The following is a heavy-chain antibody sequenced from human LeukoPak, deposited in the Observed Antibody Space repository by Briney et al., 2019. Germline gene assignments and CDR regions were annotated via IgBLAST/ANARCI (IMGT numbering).Heavy chain of an antibody. J-gene: IGHJ6*03. CDR2: IYYTGST. V-gene: IGHV4-39*07. Sequence: SETLSLTCTVSGGSMSNSSYYWGWIRQPPGKGLEWIGSIYYTGSTYYNPSFKSRITISVDTSKNQFSLKLSSVTAADTAVYYCARSFGTNYYYYYMDVWGKGTTVTVSS. D-gene: IGHD3-16*01. CDR3: ARSFGTNYYYYYMDV. CDR1: GGSMSNSSYY.